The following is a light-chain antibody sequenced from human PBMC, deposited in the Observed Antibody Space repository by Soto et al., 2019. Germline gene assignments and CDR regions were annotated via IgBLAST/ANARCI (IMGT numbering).Light chain of an antibody. J-gene: IGLJ1*01. CDR3: CSYAGTLSYV. CDR2: DVS. CDR1: RSDVGGYNF. Sequence: QSALTQPRSVSGSPGQSVTISCTGTRSDVGGYNFVSWYQQHPGKAPKFIIYDVSQRPSGVPDRFSGSKSGNTASLTISGLQAEDEADYYCCSYAGTLSYVFGTGTKLTVL. V-gene: IGLV2-11*01.